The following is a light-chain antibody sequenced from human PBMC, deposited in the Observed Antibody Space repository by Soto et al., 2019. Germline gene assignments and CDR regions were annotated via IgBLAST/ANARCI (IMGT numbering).Light chain of an antibody. V-gene: IGLV3-9*01. CDR3: QVWDSSTV. Sequence: SYELTQPLSVSVALGQTARITCGGNNIGSKNVHWYQQKPGQAPVLVIYRDSNRPSGIPERFSGSNSGNTATLTISRAQAGDEADYYCQVWDSSTVFVGGTKLTVL. CDR1: NIGSKN. CDR2: RDS. J-gene: IGLJ2*01.